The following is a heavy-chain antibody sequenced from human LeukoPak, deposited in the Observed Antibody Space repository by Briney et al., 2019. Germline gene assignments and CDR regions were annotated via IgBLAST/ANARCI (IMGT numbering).Heavy chain of an antibody. Sequence: SETLSLTCTVSGGSISSSSYYWSWIRQPPGKGLEWIGYIYYSGSTNYNPSLKSRVTISVDTSKNQFSLKLNSVTAADTAVYYCARDKVNYDVLTGYYTFTKGDYYGMDVWGQGTTVTVSS. V-gene: IGHV4-61*01. J-gene: IGHJ6*02. CDR2: IYYSGST. CDR1: GGSISSSSYY. CDR3: ARDKVNYDVLTGYYTFTKGDYYGMDV. D-gene: IGHD3-9*01.